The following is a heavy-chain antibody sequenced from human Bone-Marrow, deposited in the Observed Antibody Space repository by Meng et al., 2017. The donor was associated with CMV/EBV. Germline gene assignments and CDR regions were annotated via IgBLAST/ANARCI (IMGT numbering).Heavy chain of an antibody. CDR2: ISSSGTYI. J-gene: IGHJ6*02. D-gene: IGHD6-6*01. Sequence: GESLKISGAASGFTFSSYSMNWVRQAPGKGLEWVSSISSSGTYIYYADSVKGRFTISRDNAQNSLYLQMNSLRAEDTAVYYCAKSSSRDPYYYYGMDVWGQGTTVTVSS. CDR1: GFTFSSYS. V-gene: IGHV3-21*01. CDR3: AKSSSRDPYYYYGMDV.